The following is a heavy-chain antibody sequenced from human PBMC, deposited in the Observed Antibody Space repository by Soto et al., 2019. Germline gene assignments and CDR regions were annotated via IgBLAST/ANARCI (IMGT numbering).Heavy chain of an antibody. V-gene: IGHV3-48*02. CDR2: MSSSSDTI. CDR3: ARGLLLYTIKVVGPFDY. CDR1: GFTFSTYS. D-gene: IGHD2-21*01. Sequence: EVQLVESGGGLVQPGGSLKLSCAASGFTFSTYSMNWVRQAPGKGLECVSYMSSSSDTIYYADSVRGRFTISSDNAKNSLYLHMNSLRDGATAVYYCARGLLLYTIKVVGPFDYWGQGPQVTVSS. J-gene: IGHJ4*02.